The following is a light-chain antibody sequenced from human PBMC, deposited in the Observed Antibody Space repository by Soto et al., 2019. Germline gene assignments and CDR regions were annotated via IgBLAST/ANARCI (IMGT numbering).Light chain of an antibody. Sequence: QTVVTQEPSFSVSPGRTVTLTCGLSSGSVSTTYYPTWYQHTPGQAPRTLIYSTDTRSSGVPDRFSGSILGNKAALTITGAQADDESDYYCVLYMGRGIGVFGGGTKLTVL. CDR1: SGSVSTTYY. J-gene: IGLJ3*02. CDR3: VLYMGRGIGV. CDR2: STD. V-gene: IGLV8-61*01.